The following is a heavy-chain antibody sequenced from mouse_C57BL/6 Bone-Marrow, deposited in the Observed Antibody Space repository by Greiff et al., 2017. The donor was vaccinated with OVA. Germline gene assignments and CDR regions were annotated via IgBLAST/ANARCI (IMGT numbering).Heavy chain of an antibody. CDR2: IYPGSGST. CDR1: GYTFTSYW. V-gene: IGHV1-55*01. J-gene: IGHJ4*01. D-gene: IGHD2-3*01. Sequence: VQLQQSGAELVKPGASVKMSCKASGYTFTSYWITWVKQRPGQGLEWIGDIYPGSGSTNYNEKFKSKATLTVDTSSSTAYMQLSSLTSEDSAVYYCARGWLLLIYAMDYWGQGTSVTVSS. CDR3: ARGWLLLIYAMDY.